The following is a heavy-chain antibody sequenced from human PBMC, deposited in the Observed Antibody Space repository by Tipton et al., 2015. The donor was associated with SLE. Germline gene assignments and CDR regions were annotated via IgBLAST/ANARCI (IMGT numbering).Heavy chain of an antibody. V-gene: IGHV4-59*11. CDR1: GGSIDNHF. J-gene: IGHJ3*02. CDR2: IFHSGST. Sequence: TLSLTCTVSGGSIDNHFWSWIRQSPGKGLEWIGHIFHSGSTNYNPSLKRRVVMSVDTSKRQFSLRLTSVTVDDTALYYCARGEYLDIWGQGTMVTVSS. CDR3: ARGEYLDI. D-gene: IGHD2-2*01.